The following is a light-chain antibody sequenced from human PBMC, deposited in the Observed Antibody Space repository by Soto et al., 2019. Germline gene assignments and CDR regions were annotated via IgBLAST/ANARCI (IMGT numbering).Light chain of an antibody. CDR1: SSDVGGYNY. CDR3: SSYAGSNNPHVV. J-gene: IGLJ2*01. Sequence: QSALTQPPSASGSPGQSVTISCTGTSSDVGGYNYVSWYQQHPGKAPILMIYEVSKRPSGVPDRFSGSKSGNTASLTVSGLQAEDEADYYCSSYAGSNNPHVVFGGGTKVTVL. V-gene: IGLV2-8*01. CDR2: EVS.